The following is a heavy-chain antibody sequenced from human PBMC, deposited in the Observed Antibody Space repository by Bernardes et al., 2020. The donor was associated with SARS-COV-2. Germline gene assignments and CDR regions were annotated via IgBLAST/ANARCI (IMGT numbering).Heavy chain of an antibody. D-gene: IGHD3-3*01. J-gene: IGHJ4*02. CDR2: ISGSGGST. CDR3: AKREYYDFWSGPIDY. V-gene: IGHV3-23*01. Sequence: GGSLRLSCAASGFTFSSYAMNWVRQGPGKGLEWVSAISGSGGSTYYADSVRGRFTISRDNSKNTLYLQMNSQRAEDTAVYYCAKREYYDFWSGPIDYWGQGTLVTVSS. CDR1: GFTFSSYA.